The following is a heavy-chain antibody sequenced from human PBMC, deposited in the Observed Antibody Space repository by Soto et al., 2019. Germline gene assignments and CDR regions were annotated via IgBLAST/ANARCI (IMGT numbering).Heavy chain of an antibody. D-gene: IGHD3-9*01. CDR1: GFTFSDYA. Sequence: GGSLRLSCAASGFTFSDYAMHWVRQAPGKGLEWVAVVSHDGRNTHYADSVKGRFTISRDSSKNTVSLQMTSLRAEDTAVYYCARDPRYYDILTGLFDYWGQGTLVTVSS. CDR2: VSHDGRNT. V-gene: IGHV3-30*03. J-gene: IGHJ4*02. CDR3: ARDPRYYDILTGLFDY.